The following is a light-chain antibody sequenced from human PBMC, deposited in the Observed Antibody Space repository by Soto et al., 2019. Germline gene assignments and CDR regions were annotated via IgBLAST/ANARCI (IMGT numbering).Light chain of an antibody. CDR2: DVK. Sequence: QSALTQPASVSGSPGQSIAISCTGTSSDVGAYDYVSWYQQHPGKAPKLMIYDVKYRPSGVSNRFSGSKPGNTASLTISGLQAEDEADYYCSSYTSSSSVIFGGGTKLTVL. CDR1: SSDVGAYDY. CDR3: SSYTSSSSVI. V-gene: IGLV2-14*01. J-gene: IGLJ2*01.